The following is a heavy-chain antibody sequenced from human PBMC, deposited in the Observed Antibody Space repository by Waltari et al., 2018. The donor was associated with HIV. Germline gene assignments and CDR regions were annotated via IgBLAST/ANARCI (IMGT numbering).Heavy chain of an antibody. Sequence: QVQLIQSGAEVKKPGASVKVSCKVFGYTLPALSMHWVRQAPGKGLEVMGGFDPEDDETIYAQKFQGRVTMTEDTSTDSAYMELSSLTSEDTAVYYCATGGGTTSIQLYDLDVWGQGTTVTVSS. CDR2: FDPEDDET. J-gene: IGHJ6*02. V-gene: IGHV1-24*01. CDR3: ATGGGTTSIQLYDLDV. D-gene: IGHD1-26*01. CDR1: GYTLPALS.